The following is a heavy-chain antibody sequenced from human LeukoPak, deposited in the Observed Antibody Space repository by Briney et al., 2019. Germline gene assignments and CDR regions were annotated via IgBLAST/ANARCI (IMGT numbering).Heavy chain of an antibody. CDR1: GGSVSSASYH. CDR2: IYYSGST. CDR3: ARRDYALDY. V-gene: IGHV4-61*01. D-gene: IGHD4-17*01. J-gene: IGHJ4*02. Sequence: SETLSLTCTVSGGSVSSASYHWSWIRQPPGKGLEYIGYIYYSGSTNYNPSLKSRVTISLDTSKNQFSPNLRSVTAADTAVYYCARRDYALDYWGQGTLVTVSS.